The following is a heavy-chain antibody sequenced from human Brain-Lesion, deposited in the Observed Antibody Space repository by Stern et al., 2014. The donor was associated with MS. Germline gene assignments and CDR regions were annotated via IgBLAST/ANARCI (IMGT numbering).Heavy chain of an antibody. D-gene: IGHD6-13*01. CDR3: ARFPASRPHVFDS. CDR2: SAHSGST. Sequence: VQLVESGPGLVKPSGTLSLTCAVSGGSISSSNWWSWVRQSPGKGLEWIGESAHSGSTIYNPSLKSRVTVSVDKAKNRFSLNLRSVTAADTAVYFCARFPASRPHVFDSWGQGTLVTVSS. CDR1: GGSISSSNW. J-gene: IGHJ4*02. V-gene: IGHV4-4*02.